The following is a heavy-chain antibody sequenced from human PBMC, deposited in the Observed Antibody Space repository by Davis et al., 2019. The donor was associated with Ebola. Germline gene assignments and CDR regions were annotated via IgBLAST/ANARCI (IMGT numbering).Heavy chain of an antibody. CDR1: GGSISSGSYY. CDR3: ASFARIAVAGRGNFDY. D-gene: IGHD6-19*01. CDR2: IYTSGST. J-gene: IGHJ4*02. V-gene: IGHV4-61*09. Sequence: PSETLSLTCTVSGGSISSGSYYWSWIRQPAGKGLEWIGHIYTSGSTNYNPSLKSRVTISVDTSKNQFSLKLSSVTAADTAVYYCASFARIAVAGRGNFDYWGQGTLVTVSS.